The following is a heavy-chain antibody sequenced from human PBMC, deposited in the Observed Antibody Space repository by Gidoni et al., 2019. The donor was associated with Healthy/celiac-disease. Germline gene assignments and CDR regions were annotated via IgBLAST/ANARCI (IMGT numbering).Heavy chain of an antibody. CDR2: IITSLGIA. CDR3: ARDVGLVVYNWFEP. J-gene: IGHJ5*02. V-gene: IGHV1-69*04. CDR1: GGTFSSYA. D-gene: IGHD3-22*01. Sequence: HVQLVQSGAEVKKPVSSVKVSCKASGGTFSSYAISWVRQAPGQGLEWMGRIITSLGIANDAQKFQGRVTITADKSTRTAYMELSSLRSEDTAVYYCARDVGLVVYNWFEPWGQGTLVTVSS.